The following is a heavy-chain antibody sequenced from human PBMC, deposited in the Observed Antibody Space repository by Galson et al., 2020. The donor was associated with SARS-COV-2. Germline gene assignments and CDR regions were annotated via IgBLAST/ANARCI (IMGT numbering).Heavy chain of an antibody. CDR3: ASGVLYHCYVGFDY. V-gene: IGHV1-18*04. CDR1: GYTFLSYG. D-gene: IGHD2-21*01. CDR2: IREYTGNT. J-gene: IGHJ4*02. Sequence: AAVNVSCKASGYTFLSYGISWVRQAPGQGREGMGWIREYTGNTDNAQNPQGRVTLTTDTYTSTAYMELRSLRSDDTAVYYCASGVLYHCYVGFDYWGQGALGSVAS.